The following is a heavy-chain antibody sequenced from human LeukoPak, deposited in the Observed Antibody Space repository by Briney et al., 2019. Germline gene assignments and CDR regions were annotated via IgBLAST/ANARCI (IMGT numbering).Heavy chain of an antibody. CDR3: ATAPYTIFGAMDV. CDR1: GFTFSSYE. CDR2: ISSSGSTI. J-gene: IGHJ6*03. V-gene: IGHV3-48*03. Sequence: PGGSLRLSCAASGFTFSSYEMNWVRQAPGKGLEWVSYISSSGSTIYYADSVKGRFTISRDNAKNSLYLQMNSLRAEDTAVYYCATAPYTIFGAMDVWGKGTTVTVSS. D-gene: IGHD3-3*01.